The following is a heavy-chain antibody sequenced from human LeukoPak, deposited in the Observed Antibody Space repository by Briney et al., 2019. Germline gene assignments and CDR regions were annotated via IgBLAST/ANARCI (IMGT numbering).Heavy chain of an antibody. D-gene: IGHD6-13*01. CDR3: ARALPNSNWSQGRNYFDY. V-gene: IGHV4-39*07. J-gene: IGHJ4*02. CDR2: MYYSGST. CDR1: GGSISSSSYY. Sequence: SETLSLTCTVSGGSISSSSYYWGWIRQPPGKGLEWIGSMYYSGSTYYNPSLKSRVTISVDTSKNQFSLKLSSVTAADTAVYYRARALPNSNWSQGRNYFDYWGQGTLVTVSS.